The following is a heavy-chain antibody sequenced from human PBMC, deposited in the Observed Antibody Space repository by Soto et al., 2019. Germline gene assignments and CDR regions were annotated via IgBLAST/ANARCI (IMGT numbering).Heavy chain of an antibody. Sequence: SETLSLTCTVSGGSISSYYWSCIRQPAGKGLEWIGRIYTSGSSNYTPSLKSRVTMSVDTAKNQFSLKLSSVTAADTAVYYCARDSSPGRLDYWGQGTMVTVSS. CDR1: GGSISSYY. CDR3: ARDSSPGRLDY. J-gene: IGHJ4*02. V-gene: IGHV4-4*07. D-gene: IGHD6-13*01. CDR2: IYTSGSS.